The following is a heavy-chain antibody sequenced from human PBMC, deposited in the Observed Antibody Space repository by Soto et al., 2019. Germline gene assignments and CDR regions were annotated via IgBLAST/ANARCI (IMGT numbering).Heavy chain of an antibody. Sequence: ASVKVSCKASGYTFTSYGISWVRQAPGQGLEWMGWISAYNGNTNYAQKLQGRVTMTTDTSTSTAYMELRSLRSDDTAVYYCARAAVTTDLVVLGFDYWGQGTLVTVSS. CDR3: ARAAVTTDLVVLGFDY. J-gene: IGHJ4*02. CDR1: GYTFTSYG. CDR2: ISAYNGNT. V-gene: IGHV1-18*01. D-gene: IGHD4-17*01.